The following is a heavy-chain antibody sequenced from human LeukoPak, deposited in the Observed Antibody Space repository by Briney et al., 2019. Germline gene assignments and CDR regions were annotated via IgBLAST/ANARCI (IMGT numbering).Heavy chain of an antibody. V-gene: IGHV4-59*08. CDR3: VRFPARKAD. J-gene: IGHJ1*01. D-gene: IGHD2-2*01. Sequence: PSETQSLTCTVSGGSISSYYWSWIRQPPGKGLEWIGYIYYSGNTNYNPSLQSRVTISVDTSRNQFSLNLTSVTTADTAVYFCVRFPARKADWGQGTLVTVSS. CDR2: IYYSGNT. CDR1: GGSISSYY.